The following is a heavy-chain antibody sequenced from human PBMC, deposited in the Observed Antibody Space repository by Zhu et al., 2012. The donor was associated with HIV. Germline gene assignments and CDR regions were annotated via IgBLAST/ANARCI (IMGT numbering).Heavy chain of an antibody. Sequence: QVQVQESGPGLVKPSETLSLTCTITGDSISNYYWSWIRQPAGKGLEWIGRIYTTGNTHYNPSLRGRVAMSLDMSKNQLSLKLNFLTAADTAVYYCASGGQDPAYRWYFHLWGRGTLVTVSS. D-gene: IGHD3-16*01. V-gene: IGHV4-4*07. J-gene: IGHJ2*01. CDR2: IYTTGNT. CDR3: ASGGQDPAYRWYFHL. CDR1: GDSISNYY.